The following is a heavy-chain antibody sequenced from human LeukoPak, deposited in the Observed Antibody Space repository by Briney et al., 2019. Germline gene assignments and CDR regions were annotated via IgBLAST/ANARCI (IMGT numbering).Heavy chain of an antibody. CDR1: GGSFSSYY. J-gene: IGHJ6*03. D-gene: IGHD3-9*01. Sequence: SETLSLTCTVSGGSFSSYYWSWIRQPAGKGLEWIGRIYTSGSTNYNPSLKSRVTMSVDTSKNQFSLKLSSVTAADTAVYYCAREIWRTGRYFDWYDYYYYYYMDVWGKGTTVTVSS. V-gene: IGHV4-4*07. CDR2: IYTSGST. CDR3: AREIWRTGRYFDWYDYYYYYYMDV.